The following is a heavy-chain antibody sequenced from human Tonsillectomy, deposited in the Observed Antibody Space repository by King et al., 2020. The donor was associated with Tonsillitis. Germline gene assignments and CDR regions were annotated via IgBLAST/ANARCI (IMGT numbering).Heavy chain of an antibody. CDR3: ARDIAVAEYYFDY. V-gene: IGHV3-30*04. Sequence: VQLVESGGGVVQPGRSLRLSCAASGFTFRSYAMHWVRQAPGKGLEWVAVISNAGNNKYSADSVKGRFTISRDNSKNTLYLQMNSLRAVDTAVYYCARDIAVAEYYFDYWGQGTLVTVSS. CDR2: ISNAGNNK. D-gene: IGHD6-19*01. CDR1: GFTFRSYA. J-gene: IGHJ4*02.